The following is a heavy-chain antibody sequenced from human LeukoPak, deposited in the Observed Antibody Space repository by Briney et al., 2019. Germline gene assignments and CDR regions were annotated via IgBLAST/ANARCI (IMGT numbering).Heavy chain of an antibody. CDR1: GYFIHRGYY. Sequence: KPSETLSLTRAVSGYFIHRGYYWGWIRPPPGEGVEGVGSIYHSGSTYYNPSLKSRVTISVDTSKNQFSLKLSSVTAADTAVYYCARRSSSWFPFDYWGQGTLVTVSS. D-gene: IGHD6-13*01. V-gene: IGHV4-38-2*01. CDR3: ARRSSSWFPFDY. CDR2: IYHSGST. J-gene: IGHJ4*02.